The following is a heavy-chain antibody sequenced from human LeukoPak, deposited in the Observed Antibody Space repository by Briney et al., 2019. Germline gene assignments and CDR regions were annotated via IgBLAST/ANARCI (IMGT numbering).Heavy chain of an antibody. J-gene: IGHJ5*02. Sequence: SETLSLTCTVSGGSISSYYWSWIRQPPGRGLEWIGYIYYSGSTNYNPSLKGRVTISVDTSKNQFSLKLSSVTAADTAVYYCARARLTVTTSGSGPDWFDPWGQGTLVTVSS. D-gene: IGHD4-17*01. CDR3: ARARLTVTTSGSGPDWFDP. CDR2: IYYSGST. V-gene: IGHV4-59*01. CDR1: GGSISSYY.